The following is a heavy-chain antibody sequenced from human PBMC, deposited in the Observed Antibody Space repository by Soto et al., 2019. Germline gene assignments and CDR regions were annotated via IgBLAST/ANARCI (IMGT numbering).Heavy chain of an antibody. CDR2: ISYSGRT. D-gene: IGHD4-17*01. V-gene: IGHV4-39*01. CDR3: ARRRASDYGGNHHPYYFDR. Sequence: SETLSLTCTVSGASVITDNYFWVWIRQSPRRGLELIGSISYSGRTYDNPSLQSRVTISIDASKNEFSLKLTSVTTADTAVYYCARRRASDYGGNHHPYYFDRWGQGTLVTVSS. J-gene: IGHJ4*02. CDR1: GASVITDNYF.